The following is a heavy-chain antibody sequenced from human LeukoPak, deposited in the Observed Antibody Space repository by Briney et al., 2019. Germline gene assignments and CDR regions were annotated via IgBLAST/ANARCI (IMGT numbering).Heavy chain of an antibody. CDR1: GGSISSSSYY. D-gene: IGHD3-3*01. J-gene: IGHJ6*03. CDR2: IYYSGST. Sequence: SETLSLTCTVSGGSISSSSYYWGWIRQPPGKGLEWIGSIYYSGSTYYNPSLKSRVTISVDTSKNQFSLKLSSVTAADTAVYYCARVSWYYDFWSSYYMDVWGKGTTVTVSS. CDR3: ARVSWYYDFWSSYYMDV. V-gene: IGHV4-39*07.